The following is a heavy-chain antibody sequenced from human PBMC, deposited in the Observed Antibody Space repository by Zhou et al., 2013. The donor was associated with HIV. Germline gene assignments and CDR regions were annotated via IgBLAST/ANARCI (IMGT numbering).Heavy chain of an antibody. CDR2: LIPLSGVL. J-gene: IGHJ4*02. CDR1: GDRFGTYA. CDR3: ARPYGSDNYYNLGFDY. D-gene: IGHD3-10*01. V-gene: IGHV1-69*18. Sequence: QVQLVQSGAEVKKPGASVKVSCRASGDRFGTYAMNWVRQAPGQGLEWMGRLIPLSGVLNSAPKFQGRLSLTADVSTSTAYMELTSLTSEDTAVYYCARPYGSDNYYNLGFDYWGQGSLITVSS.